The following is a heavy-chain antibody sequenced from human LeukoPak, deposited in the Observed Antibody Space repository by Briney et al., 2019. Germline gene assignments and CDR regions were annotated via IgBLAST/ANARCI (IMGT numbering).Heavy chain of an antibody. CDR3: ARAQYCTTTTCYKTWDY. CDR2: TRNKPNSYST. D-gene: IGHD2-2*02. V-gene: IGHV3-72*01. CDR1: GFSFSDHY. Sequence: QPGGSLRLACAASGFSFSDHYMDWVRQAPGKGLEWVARTRNKPNSYSTEYAASVKGRFTISRDVSKNSLYLQMNSLETEDTAVYYCARAQYCTTTTCYKTWDYWGQGTLVTVYS. J-gene: IGHJ4*02.